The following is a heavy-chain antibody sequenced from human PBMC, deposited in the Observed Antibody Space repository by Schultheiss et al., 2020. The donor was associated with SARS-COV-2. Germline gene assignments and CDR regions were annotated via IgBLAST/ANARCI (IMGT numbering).Heavy chain of an antibody. D-gene: IGHD6-19*01. CDR2: IYYSGST. Sequence: SETLSLTCTVSGGSVNSGSYYWSWIRQHPGKGLEWIGYIYYSGSTYYNPSLKSRVTISVDTSKNQFSLKLSSVTAADTAVYYCARVEAVALFDYWGQGTLVTVSS. V-gene: IGHV4-31*03. CDR1: GGSVNSGSYY. J-gene: IGHJ4*02. CDR3: ARVEAVALFDY.